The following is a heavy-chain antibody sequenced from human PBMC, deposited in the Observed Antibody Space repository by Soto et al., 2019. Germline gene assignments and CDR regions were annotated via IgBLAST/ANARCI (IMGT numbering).Heavy chain of an antibody. D-gene: IGHD6-13*01. Sequence: SETLSLTCTVSGGSISSYYWSWIRQPPGKGLEWIGYIYYSGSTNYNPSPKSRVTISVDTSKNQFSLTLSSVTAADTAVYYCARGGAYSSSRCGYWGQGTLDTSPQ. J-gene: IGHJ4*02. CDR3: ARGGAYSSSRCGY. V-gene: IGHV4-59*01. CDR1: GGSISSYY. CDR2: IYYSGST.